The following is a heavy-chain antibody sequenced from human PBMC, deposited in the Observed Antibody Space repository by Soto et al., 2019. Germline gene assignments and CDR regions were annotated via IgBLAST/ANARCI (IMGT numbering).Heavy chain of an antibody. V-gene: IGHV1-69*02. CDR3: ARVLNSSRYYYYYMDV. Sequence: QVQLVQSGAEVKKPGSSVKVSCKASGGTFSSYTISWVRQAPGQGLEWMGRIIPILGIANYAQKFQCRVTISADKSTSTAYMELSSLRSEDTAVYYCARVLNSSRYYYYYMDVWGKVTTVTASS. CDR2: IIPILGIA. CDR1: GGTFSSYT. J-gene: IGHJ6*03. D-gene: IGHD2-8*02.